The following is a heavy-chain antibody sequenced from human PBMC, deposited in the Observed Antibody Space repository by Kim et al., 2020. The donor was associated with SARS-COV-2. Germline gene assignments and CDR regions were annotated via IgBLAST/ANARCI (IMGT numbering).Heavy chain of an antibody. J-gene: IGHJ4*02. CDR3: AGDYDSSGYDLRDY. V-gene: IGHV3-48*02. D-gene: IGHD3-22*01. Sequence: GGSLRLSCAASGFTFSSYSMNWVRQAPGKGLEWVSYISSSSSTIYYADSVKGRFTISRDNAKNSLYLQMNSLRDEDTAVYYCAGDYDSSGYDLRDYWGQGTLVTVSS. CDR1: GFTFSSYS. CDR2: ISSSSSTI.